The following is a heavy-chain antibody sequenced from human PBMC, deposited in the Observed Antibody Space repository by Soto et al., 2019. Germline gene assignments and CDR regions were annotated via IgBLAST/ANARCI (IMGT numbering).Heavy chain of an antibody. D-gene: IGHD2-2*01. Sequence: EVQLVESGGGLVLPGGSLRLSCAASGFTFSGYSMNWVRQAPGKGLEWVSYIASTSWNIYYADTVKGRFTISRDNAKNSLYLQMNSLRDEDMAVYYCARGPSAAAPLSDWYFDLWGRGTLVTVSS. J-gene: IGHJ2*01. CDR2: IASTSWNI. CDR1: GFTFSGYS. CDR3: ARGPSAAAPLSDWYFDL. V-gene: IGHV3-48*02.